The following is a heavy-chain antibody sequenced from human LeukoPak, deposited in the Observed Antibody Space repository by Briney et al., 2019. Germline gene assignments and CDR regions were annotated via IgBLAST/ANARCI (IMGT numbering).Heavy chain of an antibody. V-gene: IGHV4-59*01. J-gene: IGHJ4*02. CDR1: GGSISSYY. Sequence: SETLSLTCTVSGGSISSYYWSWIRQPPGKGLEWIGYIYYSGSTNYNPSLKSRVTISVDTSKNQFSLKLSSVTAADTAVYYCARVRYRASYDYWGQGTLVTVS. D-gene: IGHD1-26*01. CDR2: IYYSGST. CDR3: ARVRYRASYDY.